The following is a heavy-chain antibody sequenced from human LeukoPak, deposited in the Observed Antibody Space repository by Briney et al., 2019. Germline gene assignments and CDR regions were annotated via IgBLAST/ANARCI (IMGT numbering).Heavy chain of an antibody. CDR2: ISSSGTTI. J-gene: IGHJ3*01. D-gene: IGHD3-10*01. CDR3: AKEVTYGGAAFDV. CDR1: GFTFSTYD. V-gene: IGHV3-48*03. Sequence: GGSLRLSCAASGFTFSTYDINWVRQAPGKGLEWVSYISSSGTTIYYADSVKGRFTISRDDAKSSLYLQMNSLRVEDTAVYYCAKEVTYGGAAFDVWGQGTTVTVSS.